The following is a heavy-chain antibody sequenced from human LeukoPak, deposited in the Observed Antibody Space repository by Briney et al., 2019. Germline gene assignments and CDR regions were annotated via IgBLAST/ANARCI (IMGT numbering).Heavy chain of an antibody. J-gene: IGHJ5*02. V-gene: IGHV3-23*01. Sequence: GGSLRLSCAASGFNFTHYAMNWVRQAPGRGLEWVSLISSSGGSTYYACSVKGRFTISRDNSKSTLYLQMNSLRAEDTAIYYCAKDGPTAIPSWFDPWGQGTLVTVSS. CDR1: GFNFTHYA. CDR2: ISSSGGST. CDR3: AKDGPTAIPSWFDP. D-gene: IGHD2-21*02.